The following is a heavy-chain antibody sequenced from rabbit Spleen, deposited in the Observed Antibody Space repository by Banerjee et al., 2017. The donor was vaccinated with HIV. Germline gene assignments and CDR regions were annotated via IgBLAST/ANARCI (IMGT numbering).Heavy chain of an antibody. J-gene: IGHJ4*01. CDR2: INSGTSGA. CDR3: ARERGDTRLGAIDL. D-gene: IGHD2-1*01. CDR1: GFTLSSNDW. V-gene: IGHV1S45*01. Sequence: QQQLEESGGDLVQPEGSLTLTCTASGFTLSSNDWICWVRQAPGKGLELIAYINSGTSGAYSASWAKGRFTIPKTSTTVTLQMTSLTAADTATYFCARERGDTRLGAIDLWGQGTLVTVS.